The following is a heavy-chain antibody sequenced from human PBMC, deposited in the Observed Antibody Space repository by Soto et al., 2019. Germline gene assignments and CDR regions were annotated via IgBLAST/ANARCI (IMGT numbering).Heavy chain of an antibody. V-gene: IGHV4-59*11. CDR3: KGGGSGHLFDY. Sequence: SETLSLTCTVSGVSITSHYWTWIRQPPGKGLEWIGNIHYSGSTHYSPSLKSRVSISVDTSENQSSLRLSSVTTADTAVYYCKGGGSGHLFDYWGQGTLVTVSS. J-gene: IGHJ4*02. CDR2: IHYSGST. CDR1: GVSITSHY. D-gene: IGHD1-26*01.